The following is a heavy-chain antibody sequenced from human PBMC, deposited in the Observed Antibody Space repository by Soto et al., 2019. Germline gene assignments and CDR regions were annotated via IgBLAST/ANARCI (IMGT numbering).Heavy chain of an antibody. J-gene: IGHJ6*02. D-gene: IGHD2-2*02. CDR1: GFTFSSYA. V-gene: IGHV3-23*01. Sequence: LRLSCAASGFTFSSYAMSWVRQAPGKGLEWVSAISGSGGSTYYADPVKGRFTISRDNSKNTLYLQMNSLRAEDTAVYYCAGCYRYYYYGMDVWGQGTTVTVSS. CDR3: AGCYRYYYYGMDV. CDR2: ISGSGGST.